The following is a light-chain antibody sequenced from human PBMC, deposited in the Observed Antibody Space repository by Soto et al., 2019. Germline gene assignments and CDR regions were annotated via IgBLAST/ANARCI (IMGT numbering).Light chain of an antibody. CDR1: SSDVGGYNY. Sequence: QSALTQPPSASGSLGQSVTISCTGTSSDVGGYNYVSWYQQHPGKAPKVMIYEVNKRPSGVPDRFSGSKSGADRYLTISNLQSEDEADYYCETWDSNTRVFGGGTKLTVL. CDR3: ETWDSNTRV. J-gene: IGLJ3*02. V-gene: IGLV2-8*01. CDR2: EVN.